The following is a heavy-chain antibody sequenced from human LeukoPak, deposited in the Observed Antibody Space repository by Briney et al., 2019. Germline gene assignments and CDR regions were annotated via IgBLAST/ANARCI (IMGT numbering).Heavy chain of an antibody. CDR1: GFTFSSYA. D-gene: IGHD5-12*01. CDR3: ARVSRSYTSGYDSRAAFDC. Sequence: PGGSLRLSCAASGFTFSSYAMHWVRQAPGKGLEYVSAISSNGGSTYYANSVKGRFTISRDNSKNTLYLQMGSLRAEDMAVYYCARVSRSYTSGYDSRAAFDCWGQGTLVTVSS. V-gene: IGHV3-64*01. J-gene: IGHJ4*02. CDR2: ISSNGGST.